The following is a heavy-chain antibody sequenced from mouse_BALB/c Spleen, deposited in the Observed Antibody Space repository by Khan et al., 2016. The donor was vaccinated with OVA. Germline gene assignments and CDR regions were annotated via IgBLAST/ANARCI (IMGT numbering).Heavy chain of an antibody. CDR3: ASLEDI. CDR1: GFSLTSYG. V-gene: IGHV2-9*02. CDR2: IWAGGST. J-gene: IGHJ2*01. Sequence: QVQLKESGPGLVAPSQSLSITCTVSGFSLTSYGVHWVRQPPGKGLEWLGVIWAGGSTNYNSALMSRLSISKNTSSSHFFLQMNSLQPDYTAIYYCASLEDIWGQVTTLTVSS. D-gene: IGHD1-3*01.